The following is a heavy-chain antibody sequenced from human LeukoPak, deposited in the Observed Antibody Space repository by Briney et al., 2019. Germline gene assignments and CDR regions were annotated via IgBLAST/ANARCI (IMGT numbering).Heavy chain of an antibody. J-gene: IGHJ4*02. V-gene: IGHV3-15*01. Sequence: PGGSLRLSCAASGFTFSDAWMSWVRQAPGKGLEWVGRIKSKTNGETTDYAAPVKGRFTISRDNSKNTLYLQMNSLRAEDTAVYYCANSDSGSYHLDYWGQGTLVTVSS. D-gene: IGHD1-26*01. CDR1: GFTFSDAW. CDR2: IKSKTNGETT. CDR3: ANSDSGSYHLDY.